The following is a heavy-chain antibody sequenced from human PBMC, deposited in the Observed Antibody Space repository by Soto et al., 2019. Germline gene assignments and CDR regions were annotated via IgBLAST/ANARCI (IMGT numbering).Heavy chain of an antibody. CDR2: IIPIFGTA. CDR3: ARDSIRYCSGGSCYSGWFDP. J-gene: IGHJ5*02. D-gene: IGHD2-15*01. CDR1: GGTFSSYA. Sequence: QVQLVQSGAEVKKPGSSVKVSCKASGGTFSSYAISWVRQAPGQGLEWMGGIIPIFGTANYAQKFQGRVTITADESTSTAYMELGSLRSEDTAVYYCARDSIRYCSGGSCYSGWFDPWGQGTLVTVSS. V-gene: IGHV1-69*12.